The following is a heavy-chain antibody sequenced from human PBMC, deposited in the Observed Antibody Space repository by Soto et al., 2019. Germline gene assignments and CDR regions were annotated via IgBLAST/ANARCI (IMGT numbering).Heavy chain of an antibody. CDR3: ARDPGYSRGWTTRGLDP. V-gene: IGHV1-69*13. Sequence: SVKVSCKASGGTFSSYTISWVRQAPGQGLEWMGGIITMLGTANYAQKFQGRVTITADESTSTAYMELSSLRSEDTAIYYCARDPGYSRGWTTRGLDPWGQGTLVTVSS. CDR2: IITMLGTA. J-gene: IGHJ5*02. D-gene: IGHD6-19*01. CDR1: GGTFSSYT.